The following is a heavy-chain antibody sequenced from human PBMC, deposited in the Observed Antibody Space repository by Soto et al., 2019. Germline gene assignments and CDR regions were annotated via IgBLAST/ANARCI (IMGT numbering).Heavy chain of an antibody. Sequence: QVQLVQSGAEVKKPGASVKVSCKASGYTFTSYAMHWVRQAPGQRLEWMGWINAGNGNTKYSQKFQGRVTITRDTSASTAYMEPSSLRSEDTAVYYCARDGVAALIYWYFDLWGRGTLVTVSS. J-gene: IGHJ2*01. CDR3: ARDGVAALIYWYFDL. V-gene: IGHV1-3*01. CDR1: GYTFTSYA. CDR2: INAGNGNT. D-gene: IGHD6-6*01.